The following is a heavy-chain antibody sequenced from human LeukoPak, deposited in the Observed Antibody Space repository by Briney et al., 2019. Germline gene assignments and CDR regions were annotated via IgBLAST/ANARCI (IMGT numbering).Heavy chain of an antibody. CDR1: GFTFSSYG. J-gene: IGHJ3*02. CDR3: ARGDSGSYWEPDAFDI. CDR2: IWYDGSNK. Sequence: GRSLRLSCAASGFTFSSYGMHWVRQAPGKGLEWVAVIWYDGSNKYYADSVKGRFTISRDNSKNTLYLQMNSLRAGDTTVYYCARGDSGSYWEPDAFDIWGQGTMVTVSS. V-gene: IGHV3-33*01. D-gene: IGHD1-26*01.